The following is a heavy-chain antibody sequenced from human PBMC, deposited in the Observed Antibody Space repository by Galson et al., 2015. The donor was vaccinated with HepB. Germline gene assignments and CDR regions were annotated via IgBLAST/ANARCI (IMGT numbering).Heavy chain of an antibody. CDR2: ISYDGSNQ. CDR3: ARGGISTNWFDP. J-gene: IGHJ5*02. Sequence: SLRLSCAASGFTFSSYAMHWVRQAPGKGLDWVAVISYDGSNQYYADSVKGRFTISRDNSKNTLFLQMNSLRAEDTALYYCARGGISTNWFDPWGQGTLVTVSS. V-gene: IGHV3-30-3*01. CDR1: GFTFSSYA. D-gene: IGHD3-16*01.